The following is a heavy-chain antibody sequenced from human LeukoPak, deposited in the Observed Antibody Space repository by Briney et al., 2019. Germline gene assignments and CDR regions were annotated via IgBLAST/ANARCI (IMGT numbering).Heavy chain of an antibody. CDR1: GFTFSSYT. CDR2: ITSSSSYI. Sequence: PGGSLRLSCAASGFTFSSYTMNWVRQAPGKGLEWVSSITSSSSYIFYADSVKGRFTISRDNAKNSLYLQMNSLRAEDTAVYYCAELGITMIGGVWGKGTTVTISS. D-gene: IGHD3-10*02. J-gene: IGHJ6*04. CDR3: AELGITMIGGV. V-gene: IGHV3-21*01.